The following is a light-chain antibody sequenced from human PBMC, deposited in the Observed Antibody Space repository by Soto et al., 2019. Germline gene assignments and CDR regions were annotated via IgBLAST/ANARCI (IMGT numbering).Light chain of an antibody. V-gene: IGKV3-20*01. CDR1: QSISNKY. CDR3: QQYGSSPPYT. CDR2: GSS. Sequence: EVVLTQSPGTLSLSPGERATLSCRASQSISNKYLAWYQQKPGQSPKLLIFGSSDRATGIPDRFSGSGSGTDFTLTISSLEPEDFAVYYCQQYGSSPPYTFGQGTKLEI. J-gene: IGKJ2*01.